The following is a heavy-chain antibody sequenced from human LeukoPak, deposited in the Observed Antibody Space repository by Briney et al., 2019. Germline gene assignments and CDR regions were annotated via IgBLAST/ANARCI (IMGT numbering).Heavy chain of an antibody. CDR1: GGTFSSYA. D-gene: IGHD1-26*01. V-gene: IGHV1-46*01. CDR2: INPSGGST. Sequence: ASVKVSCKASGGTFSSYAISWVRQAPGQGLEWMGIINPSGGSTSYAQKFQGRVTMTRDTSTSTVYMELSSLRSEDTAVYYCARDRKGAPGRAQYFQHWGQGTLVTVSS. CDR3: ARDRKGAPGRAQYFQH. J-gene: IGHJ1*01.